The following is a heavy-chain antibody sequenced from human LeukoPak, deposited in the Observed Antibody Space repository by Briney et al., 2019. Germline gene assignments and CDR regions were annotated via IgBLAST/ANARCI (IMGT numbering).Heavy chain of an antibody. V-gene: IGHV1-18*01. J-gene: IGHJ3*02. D-gene: IGHD5-18*01. CDR3: ARHPPGYSYGLKDAFDI. CDR1: GGTLSSYA. Sequence: ASVKVSCKASGGTLSSYAISWVRQAPGQGLEWMGCMSAYNGNTNYAQKLQGRLTMTTDPSTTTAYMELRSLRLVDTAVYYCARHPPGYSYGLKDAFDIWGRGTIVSVST. CDR2: MSAYNGNT.